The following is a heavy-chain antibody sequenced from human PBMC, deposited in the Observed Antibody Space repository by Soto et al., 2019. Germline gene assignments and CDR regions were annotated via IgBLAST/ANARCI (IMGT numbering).Heavy chain of an antibody. J-gene: IGHJ3*02. CDR3: TSLNPTPTVDTTMVRGFDI. V-gene: IGHV3-73*02. Sequence: EVQLVESGGGLVQPGGSLKLSCAASGFTLSGSAMHWVRQASGKGLEWVGRIRSKANSYATAYAASVKGRFTISRDDSMNTAYLQMNSLKIEDTSVYYGTSLNPTPTVDTTMVRGFDIWGQGTMVTVSS. D-gene: IGHD5-18*01. CDR1: GFTLSGSA. CDR2: IRSKANSYAT.